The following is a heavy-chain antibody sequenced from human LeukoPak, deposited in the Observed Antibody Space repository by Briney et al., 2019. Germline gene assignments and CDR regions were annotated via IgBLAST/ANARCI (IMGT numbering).Heavy chain of an antibody. D-gene: IGHD2-15*01. CDR3: ASPGYRGYDAFDI. V-gene: IGHV3-74*01. CDR1: GFTFSGYW. Sequence: PGGSLRLSCAASGFTFSGYWMHWVRQAPGKGLVWVSRINSDGSSTIYADSVKGRFTISRDNAKNTLYLQMDSLRAEDTAVYYCASPGYRGYDAFDIWGQGTMVTVSS. J-gene: IGHJ3*02. CDR2: INSDGSST.